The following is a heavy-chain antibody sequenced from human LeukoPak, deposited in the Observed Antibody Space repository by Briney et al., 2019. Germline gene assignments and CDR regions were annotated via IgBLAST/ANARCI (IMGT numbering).Heavy chain of an antibody. D-gene: IGHD2-8*01. Sequence: GASVTVSCKASGYTFTSYGISWVRQAPGQGLKWMGWISAYNGNTNYAQKLQGRVTMTTDTSTSTAYMELRSLRSDDTAVYYCARDGYCTNGVCYTSYYYYYMDVWGKGTTVTVSS. CDR3: ARDGYCTNGVCYTSYYYYYMDV. CDR2: ISAYNGNT. J-gene: IGHJ6*03. V-gene: IGHV1-18*01. CDR1: GYTFTSYG.